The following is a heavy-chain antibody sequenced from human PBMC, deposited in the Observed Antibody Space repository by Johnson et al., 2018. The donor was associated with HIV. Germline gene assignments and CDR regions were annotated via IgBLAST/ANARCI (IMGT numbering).Heavy chain of an antibody. Sequence: VQLVESGGGVVRPGGSLRLSCAASGFTFDDYGMSWVRQAPGKGLEWVSGISWNSGRTGYADSVKGRFTISRENVNSSLYLQMNSLRAEDTALYYCARGRKEIEAADGLDNDAFDMWGRGTLVTVSS. D-gene: IGHD6-13*01. CDR3: ARGRKEIEAADGLDNDAFDM. CDR1: GFTFDDYG. CDR2: ISWNSGRT. V-gene: IGHV3-20*04. J-gene: IGHJ3*02.